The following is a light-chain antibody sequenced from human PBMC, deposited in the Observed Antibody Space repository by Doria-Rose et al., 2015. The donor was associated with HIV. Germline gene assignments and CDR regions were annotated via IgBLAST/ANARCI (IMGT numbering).Light chain of an antibody. V-gene: IGKV1-39*01. CDR2: AAS. CDR3: QQSFSTPRT. J-gene: IGKJ1*01. CDR1: QNINRF. Sequence: DIRVTQSPSSLSASVGDRVTITCRASQNINRFLNWYQQKPGKVPKVLIYAASSLQSGVPSRFSGSGSGTDFTLTISSLQHEDFATYYCQQSFSTPRTFGQGTKVEIK.